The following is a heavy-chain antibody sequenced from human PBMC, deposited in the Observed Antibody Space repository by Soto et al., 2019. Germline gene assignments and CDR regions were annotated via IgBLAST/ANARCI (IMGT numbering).Heavy chain of an antibody. D-gene: IGHD6-19*01. CDR2: ISYDGSNK. CDR1: GFTFSSYA. Sequence: GGPLRLSCAASGFTFSSYAMHWVRQAPGKGLEWVAVISYDGSNKYYADSVEGRFTISRDNSKNTLYLQMNSLRAEDTAVYYCARESAVAGPGYYYYMDVWGKGTTVTVSS. V-gene: IGHV3-30-3*01. CDR3: ARESAVAGPGYYYYMDV. J-gene: IGHJ6*03.